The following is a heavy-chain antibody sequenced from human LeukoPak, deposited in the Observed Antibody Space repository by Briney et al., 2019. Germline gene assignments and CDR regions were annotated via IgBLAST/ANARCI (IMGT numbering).Heavy chain of an antibody. Sequence: ASVKVSCKASGFTFTSSAMPWVRQARGQRLEWIGWIVVGSGNTNYAQKFQERVTITRDMSTSTAYMELSSLRSEDTAVYYCARVGVFHANWFDPWGQGTLVTVSS. CDR1: GFTFTSSA. V-gene: IGHV1-58*02. CDR3: ARVGVFHANWFDP. CDR2: IVVGSGNT. D-gene: IGHD2/OR15-2a*01. J-gene: IGHJ5*02.